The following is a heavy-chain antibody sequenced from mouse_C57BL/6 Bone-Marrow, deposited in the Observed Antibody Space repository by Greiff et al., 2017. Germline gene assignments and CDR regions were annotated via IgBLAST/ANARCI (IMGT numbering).Heavy chain of an antibody. CDR2: IDPSDSYT. J-gene: IGHJ3*01. CDR3: AREGVLLRPFAY. D-gene: IGHD1-1*01. CDR1: GYTFTSYW. Sequence: QVQLKQPGAELVKPGASVKLSCKASGYTFTSYWMQWVKQRPGQGLEWIGEIDPSDSYTNYNQKFKGKATLTVDTSSSTAYMPLSSLTSEDSAVYYCAREGVLLRPFAYWGQGTLVTVSA. V-gene: IGHV1-50*01.